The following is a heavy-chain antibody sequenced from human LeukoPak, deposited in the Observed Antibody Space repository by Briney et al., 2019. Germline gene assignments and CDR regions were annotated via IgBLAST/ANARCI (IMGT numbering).Heavy chain of an antibody. CDR2: ISYDGSHS. CDR3: AREDCSGGSCYLNPLDY. V-gene: IGHV3-30*04. CDR1: GFTFNTYA. Sequence: GGSLRLSCAASGFTFNTYAIHWVRQAPGKGLEWVAVISYDGSHSRCSGSVKGRFTTSRDNSKNTLYLQMNSLRADDTAVYYCAREDCSGGSCYLNPLDYWGQGTLVTVSS. J-gene: IGHJ4*02. D-gene: IGHD2-15*01.